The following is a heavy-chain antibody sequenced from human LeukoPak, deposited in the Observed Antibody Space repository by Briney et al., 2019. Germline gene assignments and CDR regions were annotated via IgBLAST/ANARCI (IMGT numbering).Heavy chain of an antibody. D-gene: IGHD6-13*01. J-gene: IGHJ6*03. Sequence: SETLSLTCTVSGYSISSGYYWGWIRQPPGKGLEWIGSIYHSGSTYYNPSLKSRVTISVDTSKNQFSLKLSSVTAADTAVYYCARDRSSSWYGEEADYYYMDVWGKGTTVTVSS. V-gene: IGHV4-38-2*02. CDR3: ARDRSSSWYGEEADYYYMDV. CDR2: IYHSGST. CDR1: GYSISSGYY.